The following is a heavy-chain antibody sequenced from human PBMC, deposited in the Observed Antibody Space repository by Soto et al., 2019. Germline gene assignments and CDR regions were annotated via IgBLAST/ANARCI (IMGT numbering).Heavy chain of an antibody. Sequence: QVQLVQSGAEVKKPGSSVKVSCKASGGTFSSYAISWVRQAPGQGLEWMGGIIPIFGTANYAQKFQGRVTITADESKSTAYMELSGLRSEDTAVYYCARDRAKHSSSWYWFDPWGQGTLVTVSS. D-gene: IGHD6-13*01. CDR2: IIPIFGTA. V-gene: IGHV1-69*01. CDR3: ARDRAKHSSSWYWFDP. J-gene: IGHJ5*02. CDR1: GGTFSSYA.